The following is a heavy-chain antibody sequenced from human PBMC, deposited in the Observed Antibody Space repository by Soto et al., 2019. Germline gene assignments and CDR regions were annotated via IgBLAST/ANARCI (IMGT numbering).Heavy chain of an antibody. V-gene: IGHV1-46*01. CDR2: INPSGGST. Sequence: ASVKVSCKASGYTFSDYFIHWVRQAPGQGLEWMGIINPSGGSTSYAQKFQGRVTMTRDTSTSTVYMELSSLRSEDTAVYYCARVGYYGDYYYGMDVWGQGTTVTVSS. J-gene: IGHJ6*02. CDR1: GYTFSDYF. CDR3: ARVGYYGDYYYGMDV. D-gene: IGHD4-17*01.